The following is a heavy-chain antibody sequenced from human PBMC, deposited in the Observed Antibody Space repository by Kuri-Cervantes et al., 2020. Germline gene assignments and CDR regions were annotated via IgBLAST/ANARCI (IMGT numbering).Heavy chain of an antibody. D-gene: IGHD1-14*01. V-gene: IGHV3-20*04. CDR3: ARVGGRAPIKTGAFDI. J-gene: IGHJ3*02. Sequence: GESLKISCTASEFMFSSYGMHWVRQAPGKGLEWVSGINWNGGSTGYADSVKGRFTISRDNAKNSLYLQMNSLRAEDTALYYCARVGGRAPIKTGAFDIWGQGTMVTVSS. CDR2: INWNGGST. CDR1: EFMFSSYG.